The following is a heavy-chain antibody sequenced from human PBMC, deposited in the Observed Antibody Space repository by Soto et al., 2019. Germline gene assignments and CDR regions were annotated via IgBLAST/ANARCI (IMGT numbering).Heavy chain of an antibody. CDR1: GFTVTSYA. V-gene: IGHV3-23*01. CDR3: AKDNGNYGSGTFSH. J-gene: IGHJ1*01. D-gene: IGHD3-10*01. Sequence: LRLSCAASGFTVTSYAMSWVRQAPGKGLEWVSLLSGTADSTHYADSVKGRFTISRDDSKATLYLQMSGLRVDDTAIYYCAKDNGNYGSGTFSHWGQGTLVTVSS. CDR2: LSGTADST.